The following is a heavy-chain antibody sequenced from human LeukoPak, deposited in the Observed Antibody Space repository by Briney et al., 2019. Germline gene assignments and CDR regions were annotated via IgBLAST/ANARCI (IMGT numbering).Heavy chain of an antibody. CDR1: GHSFTSDW. Sequence: GESLKISCKGSGHSFTSDWIGWVGQMPGKGLEWMGTIYPGDSDTNYSPSFRGQVTISADKSISTAYLQWSSLKASDTAMYFCARRSRTSWSLDYWGQGTLVIVSS. CDR2: IYPGDSDT. V-gene: IGHV5-51*01. CDR3: ARRSRTSWSLDY. J-gene: IGHJ4*02. D-gene: IGHD2-2*01.